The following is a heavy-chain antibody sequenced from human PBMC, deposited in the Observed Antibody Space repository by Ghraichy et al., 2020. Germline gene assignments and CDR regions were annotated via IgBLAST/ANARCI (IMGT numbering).Heavy chain of an antibody. CDR3: ARQIEQLWSHYFDY. CDR1: GGSISSSSYY. J-gene: IGHJ4*02. CDR2: IYYSGST. D-gene: IGHD5-18*01. V-gene: IGHV4-39*01. Sequence: PETLSLTCTVSGGSISSSSYYWGWIRQPPGKGLEWIGSIYYSGSTYYNPSLKSRVTISVDTSKNQFSLKLSSVTAADTAVYYCARQIEQLWSHYFDYWGQGTLVTVSS.